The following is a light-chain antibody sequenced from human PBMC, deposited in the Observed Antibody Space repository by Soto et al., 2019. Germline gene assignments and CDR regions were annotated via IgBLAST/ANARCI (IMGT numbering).Light chain of an antibody. CDR2: EVT. Sequence: QSALTQPPSASGSPGQSVTISCTGTSSDVGGYNYVSWYQHHPGKAPKLMIYEVTKRPSGVPDRCSGSKSGNTASLTVSGLQAEDEADSYCSSYAGSNNLVFGGGTKLTVL. V-gene: IGLV2-8*01. CDR1: SSDVGGYNY. J-gene: IGLJ2*01. CDR3: SSYAGSNNLV.